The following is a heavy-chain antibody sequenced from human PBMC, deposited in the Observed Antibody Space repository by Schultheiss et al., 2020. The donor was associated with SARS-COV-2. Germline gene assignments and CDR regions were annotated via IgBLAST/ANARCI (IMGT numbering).Heavy chain of an antibody. CDR3: ARAPSSAGYYYYGMDV. V-gene: IGHV3-30*03. Sequence: GGSLRLSCAASGFTVSSNYMSWIRQSPGKGLEWVAVISYDGSNKYYADSVKGRFTISRDNSKNTLYLQMNSLRAEDTAVYYCARAPSSAGYYYYGMDVWGQGTTVTVSS. CDR2: ISYDGSNK. J-gene: IGHJ6*02. CDR1: GFTVSSNY. D-gene: IGHD6-6*01.